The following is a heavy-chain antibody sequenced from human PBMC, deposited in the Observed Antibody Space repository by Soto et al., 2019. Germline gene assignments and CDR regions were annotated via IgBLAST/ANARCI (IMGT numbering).Heavy chain of an antibody. D-gene: IGHD6-13*01. V-gene: IGHV1-69*08. CDR3: ARDREKAYSSSPPY. Sequence: QVQLVQSGAEVKKPGSSVKVSCKASGGTFSSYTISWVRQAPGQGLEWMGRIIPILGIANYAQKFQGRVTITADKSTSTADMALSSLRSEDTAVYYCARDREKAYSSSPPYWGQGTLVTVSS. J-gene: IGHJ4*02. CDR2: IIPILGIA. CDR1: GGTFSSYT.